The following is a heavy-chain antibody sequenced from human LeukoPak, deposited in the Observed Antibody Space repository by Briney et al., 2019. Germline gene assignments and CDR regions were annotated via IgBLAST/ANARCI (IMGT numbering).Heavy chain of an antibody. CDR3: GRTLPRRTTAAAAHLDS. CDR2: IYYSGST. CDR1: GGSISSGGYY. V-gene: IGHV4-31*03. D-gene: IGHD6-13*01. Sequence: SETLSLTCTVSGGSISSGGYYWSWIRQHPGKGLEWIGYIYYSGSTYYNPSLKSRVTISVDTSKNQFSLKLSSVTAADTAVYYCGRTLPRRTTAAAAHLDSWGQGTLVTVSS. J-gene: IGHJ4*02.